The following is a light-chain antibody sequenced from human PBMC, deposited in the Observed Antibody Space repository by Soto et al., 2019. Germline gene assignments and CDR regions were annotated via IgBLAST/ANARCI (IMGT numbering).Light chain of an antibody. J-gene: IGLJ1*01. CDR1: NIGTQS. CDR2: DDH. Sequence: SYELTQPPPVSVAPGQTARISCGGDNIGTQSVHWYQQKPGQAPVLVIYDDHDRPSGIPERFSGSNSGNTATLTITRVEAGDEADYYCQVWDSSSDHYVFAAGTKVTVL. CDR3: QVWDSSSDHYV. V-gene: IGLV3-21*02.